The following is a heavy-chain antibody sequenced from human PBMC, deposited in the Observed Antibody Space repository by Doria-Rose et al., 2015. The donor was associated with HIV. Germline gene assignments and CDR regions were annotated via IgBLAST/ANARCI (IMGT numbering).Heavy chain of an antibody. CDR1: GVSLSSPGMG. J-gene: IGHJ4*02. D-gene: IGHD6-13*01. CDR2: ILSDDER. V-gene: IGHV2-26*01. CDR3: ARIKSSRWYHKYYFDF. Sequence: QVTLKESGPVLVKPTETLTLTCTVSGVSLSSPGMGVSWIRQPPGKALEWLANILSDDERSYKTSLKSRLTISRGTSKSQAVLTMTDMDPVDTATYYCARIKSSRWYHKYYFDFWGQGTLVIFSA.